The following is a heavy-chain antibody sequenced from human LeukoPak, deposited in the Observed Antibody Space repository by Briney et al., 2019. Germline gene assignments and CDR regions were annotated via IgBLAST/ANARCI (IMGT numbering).Heavy chain of an antibody. Sequence: GESLKISCKASGYSLFNHWIGWVRQMPGKGLDWMGIIYPGNAEATYSPSFQGQVTISADKSTTTVYLQWSSLKASDTAMYYCARQGSYDNSGYSFDYWGQGTLVTVSS. CDR1: GYSLFNHW. CDR3: ARQGSYDNSGYSFDY. D-gene: IGHD3-22*01. CDR2: IYPGNAEA. J-gene: IGHJ4*02. V-gene: IGHV5-51*01.